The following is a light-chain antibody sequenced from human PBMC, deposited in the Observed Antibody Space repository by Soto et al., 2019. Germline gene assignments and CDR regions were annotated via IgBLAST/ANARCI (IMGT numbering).Light chain of an antibody. V-gene: IGKV3-20*01. CDR2: GAS. CDR1: QSVSSSY. CDR3: QQYGSSPLT. J-gene: IGKJ1*01. Sequence: EIVLTQSPGTLSLSPGERATLSCRANQSVSSSYLAWYQQKPGQAPRLLIYGASSRATGIPDRFSGSGSGTDFTLTISRQEPEDFSVYYCQQYGSSPLTFGQGTKVEIK.